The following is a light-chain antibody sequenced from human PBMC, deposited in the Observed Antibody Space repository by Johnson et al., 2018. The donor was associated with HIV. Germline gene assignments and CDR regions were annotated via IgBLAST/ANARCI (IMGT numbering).Light chain of an antibody. CDR1: GSNIGNNY. V-gene: IGLV1-51*02. CDR2: END. CDR3: GTWDSSLSVYV. J-gene: IGLJ1*01. Sequence: QSVLTQPPSVSAAPGQKVTISCSGSGSNIGNNYVSWYQQLPGTAPKLLIYENDKRPSGIPDRFSGSKSGPSATLGITGLQTGDEADYYCGTWDSSLSVYVFGTGTKVTVL.